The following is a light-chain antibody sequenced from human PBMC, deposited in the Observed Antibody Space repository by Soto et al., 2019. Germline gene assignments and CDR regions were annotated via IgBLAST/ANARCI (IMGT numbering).Light chain of an antibody. CDR1: SSDVGGYNY. Sequence: QSVLTQPASVSGSPGQSITIFCTGTSSDVGGYNYVSWYQQHPGKAPKLVIYEVSDRPSGVSNRFSGSKSGNTASLTISGLQAEDEADYYCSSYTGGSTYWVFGGGTKLTVL. V-gene: IGLV2-14*01. J-gene: IGLJ3*02. CDR3: SSYTGGSTYWV. CDR2: EVS.